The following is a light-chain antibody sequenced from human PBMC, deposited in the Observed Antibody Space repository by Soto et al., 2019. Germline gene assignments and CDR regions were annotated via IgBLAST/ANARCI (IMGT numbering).Light chain of an antibody. V-gene: IGKV3-20*01. CDR1: QSVATSQ. CDR3: QQFASSPRT. Sequence: EIVLTQSPGTLSLSPGERATPFCRASQSVATSQLAWYQQKPGQAPRLLIGASSRATGDTDRFIASGSGTDFTLTISRLEPEDFAVYYCQQFASSPRTFGRGTTVEIK. J-gene: IGKJ1*01. CDR2: GAS.